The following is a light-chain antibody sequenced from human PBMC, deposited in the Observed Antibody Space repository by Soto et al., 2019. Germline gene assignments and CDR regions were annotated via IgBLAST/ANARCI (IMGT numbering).Light chain of an antibody. V-gene: IGKV1-39*01. CDR3: QQSYSTPRT. CDR2: AAS. CDR1: RSINSY. Sequence: DIQMTQSPSSLSASIGDRVTITCRASRSINSYLNWYQQKSGKAPRLLIYAASTLQSGVPSRFSGSGFGTDFTLTISSLQPEDFATYHCQQSYSTPRTFGQGTRVEIK. J-gene: IGKJ1*01.